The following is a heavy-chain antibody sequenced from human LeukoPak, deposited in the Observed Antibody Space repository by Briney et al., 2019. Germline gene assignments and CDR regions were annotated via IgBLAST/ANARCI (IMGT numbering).Heavy chain of an antibody. D-gene: IGHD1-26*01. CDR3: ARSMGSYFNFDY. Sequence: SVKVSCKASGGTFSSYAISWVRQAPGQGLGWMGRIIPIFGIANYAQKFQGRVTITADKSTSTAYVELSSLRSEDTAVYYCARSMGSYFNFDYWGQGTLVTVSS. J-gene: IGHJ4*02. V-gene: IGHV1-69*04. CDR1: GGTFSSYA. CDR2: IIPIFGIA.